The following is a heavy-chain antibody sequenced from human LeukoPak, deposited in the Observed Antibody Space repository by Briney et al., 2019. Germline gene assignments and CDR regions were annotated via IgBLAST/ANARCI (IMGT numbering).Heavy chain of an antibody. CDR1: GGSFSGYN. J-gene: IGHJ4*02. Sequence: SETLSLTCAVSGGSFSGYNWSGVRQPPGKGLGWGGEINHSGSTNYNPSLKSRVTISVDTSKNKFSLKLSSVTAADTAVYYCARGHYWGQGTLVAVSS. CDR3: ARGHY. CDR2: INHSGST. V-gene: IGHV4-34*01.